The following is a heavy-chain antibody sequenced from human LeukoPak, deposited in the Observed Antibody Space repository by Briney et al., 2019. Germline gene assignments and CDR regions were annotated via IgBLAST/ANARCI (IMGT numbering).Heavy chain of an antibody. CDR3: ATEVGSRYFEY. CDR1: GYTLTDLS. Sequence: ASVKVSCKVSGYTLTDLSMHWVRQAPGKGLKWMGGVDSDDGERLYAQKFQGRVTMTEDAFIDTAYMELSGLRSDDTAVYFCATEVGSRYFEYWDQGALVTVSS. V-gene: IGHV1-24*01. CDR2: VDSDDGER. J-gene: IGHJ4*02. D-gene: IGHD6-19*01.